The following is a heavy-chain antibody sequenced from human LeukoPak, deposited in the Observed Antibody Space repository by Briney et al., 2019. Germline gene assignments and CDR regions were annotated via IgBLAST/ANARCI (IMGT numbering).Heavy chain of an antibody. V-gene: IGHV4-4*07. J-gene: IGHJ4*02. D-gene: IGHD6-19*01. CDR2: IYSSGST. Sequence: SETLSLTCTVSGASISSYYWSWIRQPAGKGLEWIGRIYSSGSTNYNPSLKSRVTMSVDTSKNHFSLRLSSVTAADTAVYYCARDGIYSSGWYYFDYWGQGTLVAVAS. CDR3: ARDGIYSSGWYYFDY. CDR1: GASISSYY.